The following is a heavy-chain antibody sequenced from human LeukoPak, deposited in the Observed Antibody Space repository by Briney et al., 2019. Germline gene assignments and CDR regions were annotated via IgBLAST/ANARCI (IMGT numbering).Heavy chain of an antibody. D-gene: IGHD6-13*01. CDR1: GFTFSSYS. V-gene: IGHV3-21*01. CDR2: ISSSSSYI. Sequence: GGSLRLSCAASGFTFSSYSMNWVRQAPGKGLEWVSSISSSSSYIYYADSVKGRFTISRDNAKNSLYLQMNSLRAEDTAVYYCAREGAAAGTLDYWGQGTRSPSPQ. J-gene: IGHJ4*03. CDR3: AREGAAAGTLDY.